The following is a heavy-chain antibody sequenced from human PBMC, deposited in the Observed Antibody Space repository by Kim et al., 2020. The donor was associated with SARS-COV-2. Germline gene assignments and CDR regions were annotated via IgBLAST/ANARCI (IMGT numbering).Heavy chain of an antibody. Sequence: SETLSLTCTVSGGSISSSSYYWGWIRQPPGKGLEWIGSIYYSGSTYYNPSLKSRVTISVDTSKNQFSLKLSSVTAADTAVYYCARLGVLLYFDYWGQGTLVTVSS. J-gene: IGHJ4*02. V-gene: IGHV4-39*01. D-gene: IGHD1-26*01. CDR2: IYYSGST. CDR1: GGSISSSSYY. CDR3: ARLGVLLYFDY.